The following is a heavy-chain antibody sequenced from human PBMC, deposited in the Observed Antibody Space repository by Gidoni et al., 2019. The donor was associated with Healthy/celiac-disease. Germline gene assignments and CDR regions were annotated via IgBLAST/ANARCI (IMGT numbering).Heavy chain of an antibody. V-gene: IGHV4-59*01. CDR2: ISYWGST. CDR3: ANSCGCPYDAFDI. J-gene: IGHJ3*02. D-gene: IGHD6-19*01. CDR1: GGSISSYY. Sequence: QVQLQESGPGLVKPSETLSLTFTVSGGSISSYYWSWIRQPPGKGLEWIGDISYWGSTNYNPSLKSRVTISVDTSKNQFSLKLSSVTAADTAVYYCANSCGCPYDAFDIWGQGTMVTVSS.